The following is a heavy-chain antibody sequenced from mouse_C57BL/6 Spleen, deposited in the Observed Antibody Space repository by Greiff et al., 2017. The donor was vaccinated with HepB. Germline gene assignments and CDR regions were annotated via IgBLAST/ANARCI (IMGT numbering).Heavy chain of an antibody. CDR1: GFTFSDYY. V-gene: IGHV5-12*01. CDR3: ARGGAMGNYPYAMDY. Sequence: EVKLVESGGGLVQPGGSLKLSCAASGFTFSDYYMYWVRQTPEKRLEWVAYISNGGGSTYYPDTVKGRFTISRDNAKNTLYLQMSRLKSEDTAMYYCARGGAMGNYPYAMDYWGQGTSVTVSS. CDR2: ISNGGGST. D-gene: IGHD2-1*01. J-gene: IGHJ4*01.